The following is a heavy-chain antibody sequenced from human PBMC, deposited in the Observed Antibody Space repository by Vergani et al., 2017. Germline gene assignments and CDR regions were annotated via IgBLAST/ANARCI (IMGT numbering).Heavy chain of an antibody. D-gene: IGHD6-6*01. CDR3: AISRSSHSNFFDP. Sequence: QVQLVQSGAEVKKPGSSVKVSCKASGGPFSSYAISWVRQAPGQGLEWMGGSIPIFGTANYAQKFQGRVTLTADVSTSTAYMELSSLRSEDTAVYYCAISRSSHSNFFDPWGQGTLVTVSS. V-gene: IGHV1-69*01. J-gene: IGHJ5*02. CDR1: GGPFSSYA. CDR2: SIPIFGTA.